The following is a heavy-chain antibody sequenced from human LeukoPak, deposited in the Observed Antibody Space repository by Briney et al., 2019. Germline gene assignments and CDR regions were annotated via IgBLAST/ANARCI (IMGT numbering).Heavy chain of an antibody. V-gene: IGHV1-18*01. D-gene: IGHD3-16*02. CDR3: ARVPHVRGSSPGYDYVWGSYRNVDY. Sequence: ASVKVSCKASGYTFTSYGISWVRQAPGQGLEWMGWISAYNGNTNYAQKLQGRVTMTTDTSTSTAYMELRSLRSDDTAVYYCARVPHVRGSSPGYDYVWGSYRNVDYWGQGTLVTVSS. CDR1: GYTFTSYG. J-gene: IGHJ4*02. CDR2: ISAYNGNT.